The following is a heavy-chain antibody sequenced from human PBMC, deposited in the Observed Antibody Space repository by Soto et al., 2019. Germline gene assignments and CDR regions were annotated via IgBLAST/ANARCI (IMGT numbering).Heavy chain of an antibody. V-gene: IGHV1-69*13. D-gene: IGHD2-15*01. J-gene: IGHJ4*02. Sequence: SVKVSCKASGGTFSSYVISWVRQAPGQGLEWMGGIIPIFGTANYAQKFQGRVTITADESTSTAYMELSSLRSEDTAVYYCARQPAAIYCSGGSCDNYFDYWGQGTLVTVSS. CDR2: IIPIFGTA. CDR3: ARQPAAIYCSGGSCDNYFDY. CDR1: GGTFSSYV.